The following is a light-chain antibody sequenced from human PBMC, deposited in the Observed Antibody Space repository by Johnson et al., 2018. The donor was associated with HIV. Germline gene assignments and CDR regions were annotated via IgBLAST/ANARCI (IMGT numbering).Light chain of an antibody. CDR2: ENT. CDR1: SSNIGNNY. J-gene: IGLJ1*01. Sequence: QSVLTQPPPVSAAPGQKVTISCSGSSSNIGNNYVSWYQQLPGTAPKLLIYENTKRPSGIPDRFSGSKSGTSATLGITGLQTGDEADYYCGTWDSSLSVYVFGTGTKVTVL. V-gene: IGLV1-51*02. CDR3: GTWDSSLSVYV.